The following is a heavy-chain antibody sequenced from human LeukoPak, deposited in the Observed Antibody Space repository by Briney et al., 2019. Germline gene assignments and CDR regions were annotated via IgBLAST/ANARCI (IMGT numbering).Heavy chain of an antibody. V-gene: IGHV3-7*01. Sequence: PGGSLRLSCAASGFTFSSYWMSWVRQAPGKGLEWVANIKQDGSEKYYVDSVKGRFTISRDNAKNSLYLQMNSLRAEDTAVYYCARVSPDYDFWSGYYKNLDAPRYYYYYMDVWGKGTTVTVSS. J-gene: IGHJ6*03. D-gene: IGHD3-3*01. CDR1: GFTFSSYW. CDR3: ARVSPDYDFWSGYYKNLDAPRYYYYYMDV. CDR2: IKQDGSEK.